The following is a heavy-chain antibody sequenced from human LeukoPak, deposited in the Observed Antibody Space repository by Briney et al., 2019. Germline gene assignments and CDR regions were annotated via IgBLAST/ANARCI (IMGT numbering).Heavy chain of an antibody. CDR3: AKDRARYGSGSYYTTYYLDQ. CDR1: SGSFSGYY. D-gene: IGHD3-10*01. CDR2: ISDSAGST. V-gene: IGHV3-23*01. J-gene: IGHJ4*02. Sequence: ETLSLTCAVYSGSFSGYYWSWVRQAPGKGLEWVSGISDSAGSTYYADSVKGRFTISRDNSKNTLCLQMNSLRAEDTAIYYCAKDRARYGSGSYYTTYYLDQWGQGTLVTVSS.